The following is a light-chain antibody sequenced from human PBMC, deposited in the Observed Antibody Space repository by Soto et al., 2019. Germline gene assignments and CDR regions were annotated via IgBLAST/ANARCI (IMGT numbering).Light chain of an antibody. V-gene: IGKV3-11*01. CDR2: DAS. CDR3: QQSSNWPLT. Sequence: EIVLTQSPATLSLSPGERATLSCRASQSVSSCLAWYQQKPGQAPRLLIYDASNRATGIPARFSGSGSGTDFTLTISSPEPEDFAVYYCQQSSNWPLTFGGGTKVEIK. J-gene: IGKJ4*01. CDR1: QSVSSC.